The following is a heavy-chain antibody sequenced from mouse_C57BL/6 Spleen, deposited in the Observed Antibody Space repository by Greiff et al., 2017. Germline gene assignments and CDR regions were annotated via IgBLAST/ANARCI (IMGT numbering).Heavy chain of an antibody. CDR1: GFTFSDYG. CDR3: AREVLRSLYYFDY. J-gene: IGHJ2*01. CDR2: ISSGSSTI. Sequence: EVKLMESGGGLVKPGGSLKLSCAASGFTFSDYGMHWVRQAPEKGLEWVAYISSGSSTIYYADTVKGPFTISRDNAKNTLFLQMTRLRSEDTAMYYCAREVLRSLYYFDYWGQGTTLTVSS. D-gene: IGHD1-1*01. V-gene: IGHV5-17*01.